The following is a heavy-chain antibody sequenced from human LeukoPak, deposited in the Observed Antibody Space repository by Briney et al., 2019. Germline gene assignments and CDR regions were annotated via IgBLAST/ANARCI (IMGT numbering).Heavy chain of an antibody. CDR3: ASSIFTYYYDSSGYYYVQDY. V-gene: IGHV3-7*01. D-gene: IGHD3-22*01. J-gene: IGHJ4*02. CDR1: GFSFSAYW. Sequence: GGSLRLSCAASGFSFSAYWMTWVRQAPGTGLEWVANINPAGTETYYVDPVKGRFTISRDNAKNLLYLQMNSLRAEDTAVYYCASSIFTYYYDSSGYYYVQDYWGQGTLVTVSS. CDR2: INPAGTET.